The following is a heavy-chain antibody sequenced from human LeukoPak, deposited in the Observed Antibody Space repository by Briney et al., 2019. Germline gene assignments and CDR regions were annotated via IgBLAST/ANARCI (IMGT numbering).Heavy chain of an antibody. J-gene: IGHJ4*02. CDR2: INTNTGNP. V-gene: IGHV7-4-1*02. CDR3: AREASGYDFWSGYSYYFDY. CDR1: GYTFTSYA. D-gene: IGHD3-3*01. Sequence: EASVKVSCKASGYTFTSYAMNWVRQAPGQGLEWMGWINTNTGNPTYAQGFTGRFVFSLDTSVSTAYLQISSLKAEDTAVYYCAREASGYDFWSGYSYYFDYWGQGTLVTVSP.